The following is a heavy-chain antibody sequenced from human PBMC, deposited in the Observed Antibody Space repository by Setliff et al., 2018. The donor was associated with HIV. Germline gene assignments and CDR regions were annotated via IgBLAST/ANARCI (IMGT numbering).Heavy chain of an antibody. V-gene: IGHV4-4*07. Sequence: SETLSLTCSVSGAPITNSYWSWIRQPAGKGPELIGHIYVGGSVIYNPSLASRVTISMVPSKNQFSLDLSSVTAADTAKYYCARAKTIGVSAVFFDPWGQGRPVTVSS. D-gene: IGHD3-3*01. CDR3: ARAKTIGVSAVFFDP. CDR2: IYVGGSV. J-gene: IGHJ5*02. CDR1: GAPITNSY.